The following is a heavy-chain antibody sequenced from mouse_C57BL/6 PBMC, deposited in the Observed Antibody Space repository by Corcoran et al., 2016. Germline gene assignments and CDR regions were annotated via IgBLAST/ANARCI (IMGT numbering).Heavy chain of an antibody. CDR2: IYWDDDK. J-gene: IGHJ2*01. Sequence: QVTLKESGPGILQSSQTLSLTCSFSGFSLSTSGMGVSWIRQPSGKGLEWLAHIYWDDDKRYNPSLKSRLTISKDTSRNQVFLKITSVDTADTATYYCARSRYDTVYFDYWGQGTTLTVSS. V-gene: IGHV8-12*01. CDR3: ARSRYDTVYFDY. D-gene: IGHD2-12*01. CDR1: GFSLSTSGMG.